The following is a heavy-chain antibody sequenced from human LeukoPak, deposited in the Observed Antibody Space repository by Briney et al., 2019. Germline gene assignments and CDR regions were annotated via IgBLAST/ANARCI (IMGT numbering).Heavy chain of an antibody. V-gene: IGHV4-4*07. CDR2: IYASGNT. CDR1: GGSISSYY. CDR3: AGGNLYDSGWYGFDY. D-gene: IGHD6-19*01. Sequence: PSETLSLTCSVSGGSISSYYWSWIRQPAGKGPEWIGRIYASGNTKYNPSLKSRVTMSEDTSKNQLSLKLSSVTAADTAVYFCAGGNLYDSGWYGFDYWGQGTLVTVSS. J-gene: IGHJ4*02.